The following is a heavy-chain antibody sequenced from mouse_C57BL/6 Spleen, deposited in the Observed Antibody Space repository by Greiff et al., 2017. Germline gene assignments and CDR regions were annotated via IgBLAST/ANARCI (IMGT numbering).Heavy chain of an antibody. J-gene: IGHJ2*01. V-gene: IGHV5-4*03. CDR2: ISDGGSYT. CDR3: ARGRLGHVDY. D-gene: IGHD4-1*01. CDR1: GFTFSSYA. Sequence: EVKLMESGGGLVKPGGSLKLSCAASGFTFSSYAMSWVRQTPEKRLEWVATISDGGSYTYYPDNVKGRFTISRDNAKNNLYLQMSHLKSEDTAMYYCARGRLGHVDYWGQGTTLTVSS.